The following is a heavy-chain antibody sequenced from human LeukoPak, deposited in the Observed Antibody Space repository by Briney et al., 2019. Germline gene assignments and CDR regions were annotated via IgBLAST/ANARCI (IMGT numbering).Heavy chain of an antibody. D-gene: IGHD3/OR15-3a*01. V-gene: IGHV4-4*08. CDR2: IYSNEAT. CDR3: ARRTDFHI. J-gene: IGHJ3*02. Sequence: SETLSLTCTVSGGSIKGHHWSWIRPPPGEGRVGIGYIYSNEATDYKPSLKSRVTISAAASKNQFSLRLTHVSAADTAIYYCARRTDFHIWGEGTMVTVSS. CDR1: GGSIKGHH.